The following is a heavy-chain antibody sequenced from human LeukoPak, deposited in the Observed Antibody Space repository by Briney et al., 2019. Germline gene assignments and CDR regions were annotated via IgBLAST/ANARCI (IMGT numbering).Heavy chain of an antibody. CDR2: FFASGTSGTT. CDR1: GGSVSTYY. V-gene: IGHV4-4*07. D-gene: IGHD2-15*01. J-gene: IGHJ6*02. CDR3: ASPVTPYYGMDV. Sequence: SETLSLTCTVSGGSVSTYYWSWIRQPAGKGLEFIGRFFASGTSGTTNYNPSLKSRVTISVDTSKNQFSLKLSSVTAADTAVYHCASPVTPYYGMDVWGQGTTVTVSS.